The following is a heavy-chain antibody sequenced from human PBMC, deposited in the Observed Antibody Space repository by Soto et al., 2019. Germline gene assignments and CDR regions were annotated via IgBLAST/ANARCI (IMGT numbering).Heavy chain of an antibody. V-gene: IGHV3-23*01. CDR2: ISGSGGSA. CDR1: GFTFGSHA. CDR3: AKEPYSDFWSAYYYFDY. J-gene: IGHJ4*02. Sequence: EVQLLESGGGLVQPGGSLRLSCAASGFTFGSHAMIWVRQAPGKGLEWVSAISGSGGSAYYADSVKGRFTISRDNSINTLYLQMNSLRAEDTALYSCAKEPYSDFWSAYYYFDYWGQGTLVTVSS. D-gene: IGHD3-3*01.